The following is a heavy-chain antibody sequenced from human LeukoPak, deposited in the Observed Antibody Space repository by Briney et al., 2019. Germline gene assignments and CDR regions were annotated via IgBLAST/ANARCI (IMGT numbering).Heavy chain of an antibody. D-gene: IGHD2-8*01. CDR3: ARHNGYYYYMDV. Sequence: GGSLRLSCAASGFTFSSYEMNWVRQAPGKGLEWVSVIYSGGFTYYADSVKGRFTISRDDSKNTLYLQMNSLRAEDTAVYYCARHNGYYYYMDVWGKGTTVTISS. CDR1: GFTFSSYE. J-gene: IGHJ6*03. V-gene: IGHV3-66*04. CDR2: IYSGGFT.